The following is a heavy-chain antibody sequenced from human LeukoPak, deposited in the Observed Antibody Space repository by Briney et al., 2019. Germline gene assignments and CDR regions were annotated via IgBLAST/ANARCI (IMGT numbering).Heavy chain of an antibody. D-gene: IGHD3-3*01. V-gene: IGHV3-74*01. J-gene: IGHJ6*02. CDR1: GFSFSSYW. Sequence: PGGSLRLSCAASGFSFSSYWMHWVRQAPGKGLVWVSRIKTDGSSATYADSVKGRFTISRDNSKSTLYLQMNSLRAEDTAVYYCASLRSGPRYGVDVWGQGTAVTVSS. CDR3: ASLRSGPRYGVDV. CDR2: IKTDGSSA.